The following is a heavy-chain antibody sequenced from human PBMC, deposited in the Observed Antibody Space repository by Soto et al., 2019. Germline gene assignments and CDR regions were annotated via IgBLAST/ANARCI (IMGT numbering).Heavy chain of an antibody. V-gene: IGHV4-61*01. J-gene: IGHJ4*02. Sequence: QVQLQESGPGLVKTSETLSLTCTVSGGSVSSGSYYWSWIRQPPGKGLEWIGYIYYSGSTNYNPSLKSRVTISVDTSKNQFSLKLSSVTAADTAVYYCARDTSRRYSYNGVADYWGQGTLVTVSS. CDR1: GGSVSSGSYY. CDR2: IYYSGST. D-gene: IGHD5-18*01. CDR3: ARDTSRRYSYNGVADY.